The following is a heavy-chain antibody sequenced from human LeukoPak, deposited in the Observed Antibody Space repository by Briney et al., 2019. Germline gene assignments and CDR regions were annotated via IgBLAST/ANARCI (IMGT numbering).Heavy chain of an antibody. J-gene: IGHJ4*02. Sequence: GGSLRLSCAASGFTFGNYWMSWVRQAPGKGLEWGANIKQDGSDKYYVDSVTGRFTISRDNAKNSLYLQMNSLRAEDTAVYYCARWATSFDLWGQGTLVTVSS. V-gene: IGHV3-7*01. CDR3: ARWATSFDL. CDR2: IKQDGSDK. CDR1: GFTFGNYW. D-gene: IGHD6-6*01.